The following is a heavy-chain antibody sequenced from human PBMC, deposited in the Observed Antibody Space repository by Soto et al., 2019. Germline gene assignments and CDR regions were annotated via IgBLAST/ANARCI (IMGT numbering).Heavy chain of an antibody. V-gene: IGHV4-34*01. CDR3: ASNTGYSSGLRKFEYFQH. CDR1: GGSFSGYY. J-gene: IGHJ1*01. Sequence: QVQLQQWGAGLLKPSETLSLTCAVYGGSFSGYYWSWIRQPPGKGLEWIGEINHSGSTNYNPSLKSRVTISVDTSKNQFSLKLSSVTAADTAVYYCASNTGYSSGLRKFEYFQHWGQGTLVTVSS. CDR2: INHSGST. D-gene: IGHD6-19*01.